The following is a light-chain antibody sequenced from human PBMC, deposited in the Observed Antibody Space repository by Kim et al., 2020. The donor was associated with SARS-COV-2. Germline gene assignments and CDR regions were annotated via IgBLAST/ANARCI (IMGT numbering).Light chain of an antibody. J-gene: IGKJ1*01. CDR3: QQCNNWPPWT. Sequence: EIVMTQSPATLSVSPGERATLSCRASQSVSSNLDWYQQKPGQAPRLLIYGASTRATGIPAKFSGSGSGTEFTLTISSLQSEDFAVYYCQQCNNWPPWTFGQGTKVDIK. V-gene: IGKV3-15*01. CDR1: QSVSSN. CDR2: GAS.